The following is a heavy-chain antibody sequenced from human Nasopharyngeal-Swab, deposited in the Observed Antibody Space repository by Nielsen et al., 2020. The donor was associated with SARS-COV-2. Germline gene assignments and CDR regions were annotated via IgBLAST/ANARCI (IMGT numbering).Heavy chain of an antibody. CDR3: ARREVRGVCRRPSADAFDI. Sequence: GSLRLSCTVSGGSISSSSYYWGWIRQPPGKGLEWIGSIYYSGSTYYNPSLKSRVTISVDTSKNQFSLKLSSVTAADTAVYYCARREVRGVCRRPSADAFDIWGQGTMVTVSS. CDR2: IYYSGST. D-gene: IGHD3-10*01. V-gene: IGHV4-39*01. J-gene: IGHJ3*02. CDR1: GGSISSSSYY.